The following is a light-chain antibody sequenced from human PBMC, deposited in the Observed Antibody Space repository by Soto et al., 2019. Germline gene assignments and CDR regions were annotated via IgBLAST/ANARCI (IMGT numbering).Light chain of an antibody. CDR2: STY. J-gene: IGKJ2*01. CDR1: QSISSH. Sequence: DIQMTQSPSSLSASVGDRVTLTCRASQSISSHLHWYQEKPGKAPKLLIYSTYNLQSGVPSRFSGSGSGTDFTLTISSLQPEDFATYYCQQSYITPYTFGQGTNLEIK. V-gene: IGKV1-39*01. CDR3: QQSYITPYT.